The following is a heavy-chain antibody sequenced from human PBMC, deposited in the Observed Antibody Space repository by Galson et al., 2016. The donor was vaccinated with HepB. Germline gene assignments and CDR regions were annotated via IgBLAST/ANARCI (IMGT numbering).Heavy chain of an antibody. CDR1: GFSLSNGRMG. CDR2: IVSKDEK. CDR3: ARSYPGWAFDV. Sequence: PALVKPTQTLTLTCTVSGFSLSNGRMGVSWIRQPPGKALEWLAHIVSKDEKSYSMSLKNRLTISVDTSKSQVVLTMTNMDPVDTATYYCARSYPGWAFDVWGRGTMVTVSS. V-gene: IGHV2-26*01. D-gene: IGHD6-19*01. J-gene: IGHJ3*01.